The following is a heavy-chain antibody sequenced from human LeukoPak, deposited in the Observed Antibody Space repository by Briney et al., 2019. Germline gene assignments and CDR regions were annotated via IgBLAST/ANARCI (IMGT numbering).Heavy chain of an antibody. J-gene: IGHJ4*02. Sequence: GGSLRLSRAASGFTFSSHGVHWVRQTPDKGLEWVAVISYDGASKHYADSVKGRFTISRDNSKNTLYLQMDSLRPEDTAVYYCAKDRDVYNVQRGGLVDFWGQGTLVTVSS. D-gene: IGHD5-24*01. CDR3: AKDRDVYNVQRGGLVDF. CDR1: GFTFSSHG. V-gene: IGHV3-30*18. CDR2: ISYDGASK.